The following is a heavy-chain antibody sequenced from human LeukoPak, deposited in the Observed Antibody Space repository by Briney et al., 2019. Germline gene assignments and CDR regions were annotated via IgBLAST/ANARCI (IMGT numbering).Heavy chain of an antibody. J-gene: IGHJ4*02. CDR2: IWYDGSNK. Sequence: GGSLRLSCAASGFTFSSYGMHWVRQAPDKGLEWVAVIWYDGSNKYYADSVKGRFTISRDNSKNTLYLQMNSLRAEDTAVYYCARDQGDRGYFDYWGQGTLVTVSS. V-gene: IGHV3-33*01. CDR1: GFTFSSYG. CDR3: ARDQGDRGYFDY. D-gene: IGHD3-16*01.